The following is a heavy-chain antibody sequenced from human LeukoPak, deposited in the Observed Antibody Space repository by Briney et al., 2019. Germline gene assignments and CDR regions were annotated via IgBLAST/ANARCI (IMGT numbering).Heavy chain of an antibody. J-gene: IGHJ4*02. V-gene: IGHV3-30*03. CDR1: GFTFSSYG. CDR3: AEWEYDGSGLRSPADY. D-gene: IGHD3-10*01. CDR2: ISYDGCNK. Sequence: PGGSLRLSCAASGFTFSSYGMHWVRQAPGKGLEWVAVISYDGCNKYYADSVKGRLTISRDNSKNTLYLQMNRLRAADTAVYYCAEWEYDGSGLRSPADYWGQGTLVTVSS.